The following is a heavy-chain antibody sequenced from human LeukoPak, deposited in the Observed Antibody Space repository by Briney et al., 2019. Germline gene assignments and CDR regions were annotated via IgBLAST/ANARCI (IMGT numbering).Heavy chain of an antibody. CDR1: GFTFSSYG. V-gene: IGHV3-30*02. D-gene: IGHD4-17*01. J-gene: IGHJ4*02. CDR3: AKDPTVTGYYFDY. Sequence: GGSLRLSRAASGFTFSSYGMHWVRQAPGKGLEWVAFIRYDGSNKYYADSVKGRFTISRDNSKNTLYLQMNSLRAEDTAVYYCAKDPTVTGYYFDYWGQGTLVTVSS. CDR2: IRYDGSNK.